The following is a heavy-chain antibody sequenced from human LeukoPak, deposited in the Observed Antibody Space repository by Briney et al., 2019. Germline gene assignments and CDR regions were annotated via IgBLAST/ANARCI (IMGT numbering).Heavy chain of an antibody. CDR1: GFTVSSNY. J-gene: IGHJ4*02. CDR3: ARVGSRDGYNYLNY. Sequence: SGGSLRLSCAASGFTVSSNYMSWVRQAPGKGLEWVSSISRSGSTKYYADSVKGRFTISRDNAKNSLYLQMNSLRAEDTAVYYCARVGSRDGYNYLNYWGQGTLVTVSS. CDR2: ISRSGSTK. V-gene: IGHV3-11*04. D-gene: IGHD5-24*01.